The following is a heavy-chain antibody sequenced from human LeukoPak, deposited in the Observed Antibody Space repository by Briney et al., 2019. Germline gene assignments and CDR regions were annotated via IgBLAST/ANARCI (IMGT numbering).Heavy chain of an antibody. CDR2: ISYDGSNK. CDR3: ATDHGFHYGAYFDY. D-gene: IGHD4-17*01. V-gene: IGHV3-30*03. Sequence: GGSLRLSCAASGFTFNSFGMHWVRQAPGKGLGWVAVISYDGSNKYSADSVKGRFTISRDNSKNTLYLQMSSLRPEDTAVYYCATDHGFHYGAYFDYWGQGTLVTVSS. CDR1: GFTFNSFG. J-gene: IGHJ4*02.